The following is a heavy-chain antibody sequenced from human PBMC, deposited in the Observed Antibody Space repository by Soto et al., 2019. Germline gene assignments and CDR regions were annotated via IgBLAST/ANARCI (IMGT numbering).Heavy chain of an antibody. J-gene: IGHJ4*02. V-gene: IGHV3-15*07. CDR1: GLTFNNAW. CDR2: IKRMADGGTT. CDR3: TTGALTYDIWTGYYSDY. D-gene: IGHD3-9*01. Sequence: PGGSLRLSCAVSGLTFNNAWMNWVRQVPGKGPEWVGRIKRMADGGTTDYAAPVKGRFIISRDDSKNRIYLQMNSLKTEDTALYYCTTGALTYDIWTGYYSDYWGQGT.